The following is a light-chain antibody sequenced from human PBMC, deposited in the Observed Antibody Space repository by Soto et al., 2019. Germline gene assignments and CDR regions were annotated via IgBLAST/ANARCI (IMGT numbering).Light chain of an antibody. V-gene: IGLV2-14*03. CDR1: SSDVGAYIF. Sequence: QSALTQPASVSGSPGQSITISCTGTSSDVGAYIFVSWYQQHPGKAPKLMIYDIINRPSGVSNRFSGSKSGNTASLTISGLQAEDEADYYCGTWDSSLSAGVFGGGTKLTVL. J-gene: IGLJ3*02. CDR3: GTWDSSLSAGV. CDR2: DII.